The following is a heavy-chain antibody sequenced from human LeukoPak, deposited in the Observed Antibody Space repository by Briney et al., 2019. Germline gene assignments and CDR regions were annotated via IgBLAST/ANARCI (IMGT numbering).Heavy chain of an antibody. D-gene: IGHD5-24*01. CDR3: ARDRLGDGYIREFDS. CDR2: FGSDLTFT. V-gene: IGHV3-21*04. J-gene: IGHJ4*02. Sequence: PGGSLRLSCAASGFTFSSYGMSWVRQAPGKGLEWVSSFGSDLTFTSYADSVKGRFTISRDNAESSIYLHVNSLRDDDTAIYYCARDRLGDGYIREFDSWGQGTLVTVSS. CDR1: GFTFSSYG.